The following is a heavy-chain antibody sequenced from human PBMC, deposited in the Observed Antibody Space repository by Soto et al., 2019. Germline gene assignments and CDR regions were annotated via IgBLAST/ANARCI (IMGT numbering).Heavy chain of an antibody. CDR1: GGSISSDDYY. J-gene: IGHJ6*02. Sequence: SETLSLTCTVSGGSISSDDYYWSWIRQPPGKGLEWIGYIYYSGSTYYNPSLKSRVTISVDTSKNQFSLKLSSVTAADTAVYYCARTYYLWSGSDYYGMDVWGQGTTVTVYS. D-gene: IGHD3-3*01. CDR3: ARTYYLWSGSDYYGMDV. CDR2: IYYSGST. V-gene: IGHV4-30-4*01.